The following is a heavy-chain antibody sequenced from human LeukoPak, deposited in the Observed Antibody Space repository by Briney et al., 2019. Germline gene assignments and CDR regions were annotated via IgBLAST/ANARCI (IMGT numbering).Heavy chain of an antibody. V-gene: IGHV3-21*01. CDR3: ARDLIAAAGNPGDY. CDR1: GFTFSSYS. CDR2: ISSSSSYI. J-gene: IGHJ4*02. Sequence: KSGGSLRLSCAASGFTFSSYSMNWVRQAPGKGLEWVSSISSSSSYIYYADSVKGRFTISRDNAKNSLYLQTNSLRAEDTAVYYCARDLIAAAGNPGDYWGQGTLVTVSS. D-gene: IGHD6-13*01.